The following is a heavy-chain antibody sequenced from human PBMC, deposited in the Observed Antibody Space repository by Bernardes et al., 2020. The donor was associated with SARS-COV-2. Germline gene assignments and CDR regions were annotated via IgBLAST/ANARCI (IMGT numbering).Heavy chain of an antibody. J-gene: IGHJ6*02. CDR3: AKDREDSRGNQVYYYYGLDV. Sequence: GRSFRLFCAASGFSFGTYGMHWVRQAPGTGPECVALISSDGNYNFHEDSVKGRFTISRDNSKNTLYLQTNSLRAEDTAVYYCAKDREDSRGNQVYYYYGLDVWGQGTTVTVSS. CDR1: GFSFGTYG. D-gene: IGHD3-22*01. V-gene: IGHV3-30*18. CDR2: ISSDGNYN.